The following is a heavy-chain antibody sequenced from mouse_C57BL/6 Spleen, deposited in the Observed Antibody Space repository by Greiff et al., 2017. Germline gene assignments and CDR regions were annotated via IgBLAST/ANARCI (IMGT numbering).Heavy chain of an antibody. D-gene: IGHD1-1*01. Sequence: EVHLVESGEGLVKPGGSLKLSCAASGFTFSSYAMSWVRQTPEKRLEWVAYISSGGDYIYYADTVKGRFTISRDNARNTLYLQMSSLKSEDTAMYYCTRAHYGSSFDYWGQGTTLTGSS. CDR3: TRAHYGSSFDY. CDR1: GFTFSSYA. V-gene: IGHV5-9-1*02. J-gene: IGHJ2*01. CDR2: ISSGGDYI.